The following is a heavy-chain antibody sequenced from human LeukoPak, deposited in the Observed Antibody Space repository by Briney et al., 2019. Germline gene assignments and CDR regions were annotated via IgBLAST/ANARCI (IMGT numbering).Heavy chain of an antibody. V-gene: IGHV3-21*01. D-gene: IGHD5-18*01. J-gene: IGHJ6*03. CDR1: GFTFSSYS. Sequence: GGSLRLSCAASGFTFSSYSMNWVRQAPGKGLEWVSSISSSSSYIYYADSVKGRFTISRDNAKNSLYLQMNSLRAEDTAVYYCARVGGGEAQLWWGERLYYYYYMDVWGKGTMVTVSS. CDR2: ISSSSSYI. CDR3: ARVGGGEAQLWWGERLYYYYYMDV.